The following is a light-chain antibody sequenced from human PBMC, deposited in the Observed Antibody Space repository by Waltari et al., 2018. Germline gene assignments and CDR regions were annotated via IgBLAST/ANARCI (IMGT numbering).Light chain of an antibody. CDR2: AVT. V-gene: IGLV2-23*02. CDR1: SSSIGSYNF. J-gene: IGLJ3*02. Sequence: QSALTQPASVSGSPGQSITISCTGTSSSIGSYNFFSWYQHHPGKAPKLILYAVTKRPSGVSDRFSGSKSGNTASLTISGLQAEDDADYYCYSSAMSAFVVFGGGTKLTVL. CDR3: YSSAMSAFVV.